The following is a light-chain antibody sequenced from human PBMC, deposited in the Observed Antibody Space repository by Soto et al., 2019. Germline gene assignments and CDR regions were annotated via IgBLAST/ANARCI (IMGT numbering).Light chain of an antibody. CDR3: AAWDDSLNGVL. CDR1: SSNIGSNT. Sequence: QSVMTQPPLASGTPGQRVTISCSGSSSNIGSNTVNWYQQLPGTAPRLLIYSNNQRPSGVPDRFSGSKSGTSASLAISGLQSEDEADYYCAAWDDSLNGVLFGGGTKVTVL. J-gene: IGLJ2*01. CDR2: SNN. V-gene: IGLV1-44*01.